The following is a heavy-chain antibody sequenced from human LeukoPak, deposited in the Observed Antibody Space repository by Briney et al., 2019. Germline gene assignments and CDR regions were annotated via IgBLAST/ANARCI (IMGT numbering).Heavy chain of an antibody. CDR1: GFTFSGHN. V-gene: IGHV3-48*04. CDR3: AKGRGNYDFWSGLDY. Sequence: GGSLRLSCAASGFTFSGHNMNWVRQAPGKGLEWISFVSISSGTIYYADSVNGRFRISRDNAKSSLDLEMNSLRADDTAVYYCAKGRGNYDFWSGLDYWGQGTLVTVSS. D-gene: IGHD3-3*01. CDR2: VSISSGTI. J-gene: IGHJ4*02.